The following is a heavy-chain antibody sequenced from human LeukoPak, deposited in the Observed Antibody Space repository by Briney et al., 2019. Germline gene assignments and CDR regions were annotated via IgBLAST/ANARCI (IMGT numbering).Heavy chain of an antibody. V-gene: IGHV3-30*03. J-gene: IGHJ6*03. CDR1: GFTFSSYG. Sequence: GGSLRLSCAASGFTFSSYGMHWVRQAPGKGLEWVAVISYDGSNKYYADSVKGRFTISRDNSKNTLYLQMNSLRAEDTAVYYCARDQASSGSNYYYYYMDVWGKGTTVTVSS. CDR2: ISYDGSNK. D-gene: IGHD6-19*01. CDR3: ARDQASSGSNYYYYYMDV.